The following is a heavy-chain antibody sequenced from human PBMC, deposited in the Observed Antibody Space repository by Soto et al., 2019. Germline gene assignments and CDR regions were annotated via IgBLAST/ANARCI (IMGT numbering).Heavy chain of an antibody. CDR3: ARIVDFWSGSNWFDP. CDR1: GGSISSSSYY. Sequence: QLQLQESGPGLVKPSETLSLTCTVSGGSISSSSYYWGWIRQPPGKGLEWIGSIYYSGSTYYNPSLKSRVTISVDTSKNQFSLKLSSVTAADTAVYYCARIVDFWSGSNWFDPWGQGTLVTVSS. D-gene: IGHD3-3*01. CDR2: IYYSGST. J-gene: IGHJ5*02. V-gene: IGHV4-39*01.